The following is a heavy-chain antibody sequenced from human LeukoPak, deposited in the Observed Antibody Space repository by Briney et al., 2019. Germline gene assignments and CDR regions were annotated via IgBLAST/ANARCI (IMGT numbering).Heavy chain of an antibody. V-gene: IGHV3-23*01. CDR2: VNGNGGST. CDR3: AKSLYRGCDY. J-gene: IGHJ4*02. CDR1: GFSFSTYA. D-gene: IGHD3-16*02. Sequence: GGSLRLSCAASGFSFSTYAMSWVRQAPGKGLEWVSGVNGNGGSTSYADSVKGRFTIFRDNSKNTVYLQMNSLRVEDTAVYYCAKSLYRGCDYWGQGTVVTVSS.